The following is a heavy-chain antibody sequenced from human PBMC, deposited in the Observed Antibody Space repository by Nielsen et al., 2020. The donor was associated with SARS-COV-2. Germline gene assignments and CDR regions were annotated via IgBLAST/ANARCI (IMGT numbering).Heavy chain of an antibody. V-gene: IGHV4-34*01. CDR2: IHHSGST. J-gene: IGHJ2*01. CDR3: ARGSWSYWYFDL. CDR1: GGSFSGYY. Sequence: SETLSLTCAVYGGSFSGYYWSWIRQPPGKGLEWIGEIHHSGSTNYNPSLQSRVTISVDTSKNQFSLKLSSVTAADTAVYYCARGSWSYWYFDLWVRGTLVTVSS.